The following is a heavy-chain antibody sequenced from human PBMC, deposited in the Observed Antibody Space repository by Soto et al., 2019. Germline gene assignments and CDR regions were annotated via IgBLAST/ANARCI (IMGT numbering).Heavy chain of an antibody. J-gene: IGHJ4*02. CDR1: GGTFSSYT. V-gene: IGHV1-69*02. CDR3: ASPNPPLGSGLLFNY. Sequence: QVQLVQSGAEVKKPGSSVKVSCKASGGTFSSYTISWVRQAPGQGLEWMGRIIPILGITNYAQKFQGRVTITADKSTSTAYMELSSLRSEDTAQYYCASPNPPLGSGLLFNYWDQGTLVSVYS. D-gene: IGHD7-27*01. CDR2: IIPILGIT.